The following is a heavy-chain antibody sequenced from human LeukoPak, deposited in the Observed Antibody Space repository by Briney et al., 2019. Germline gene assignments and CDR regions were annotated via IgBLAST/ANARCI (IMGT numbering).Heavy chain of an antibody. CDR3: ARGGDGSGFLFY. CDR2: IYPADSKT. V-gene: IGHV5-51*01. J-gene: IGHJ4*02. D-gene: IGHD6-19*01. Sequence: GESLKISCKGSGYTFTTYWIGWVRQMPGKGLEWLGFIYPADSKTTYSPSFQGQVTISADKSISTAYLQWSSLMASDTAIYYCARGGDGSGFLFYWGQGTLVTVSS. CDR1: GYTFTTYW.